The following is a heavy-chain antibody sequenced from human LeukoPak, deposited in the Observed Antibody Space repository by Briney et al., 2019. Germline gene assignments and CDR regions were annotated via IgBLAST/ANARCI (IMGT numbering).Heavy chain of an antibody. V-gene: IGHV3-23*01. CDR1: GFTFSDYG. J-gene: IGHJ4*02. Sequence: GGSLRLSCAGSGFTFSDYGMSWVRQAPGKGLEWVSAISGSGGSTYYADSVKGRFTISRDNSKNTLYLQMNSLRAEDTAVYYCATAPRFLEWLSPFDYWGQGTLVTVSS. CDR3: ATAPRFLEWLSPFDY. D-gene: IGHD3-3*01. CDR2: ISGSGGST.